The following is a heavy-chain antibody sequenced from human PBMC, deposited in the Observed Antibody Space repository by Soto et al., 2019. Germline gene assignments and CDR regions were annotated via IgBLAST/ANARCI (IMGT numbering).Heavy chain of an antibody. CDR1: GGSISSGNYY. V-gene: IGHV4-61*01. CDR2: IYYSGST. Sequence: SETLSLTCTVAGGSISSGNYYWSWIRQPPGKGLEWIGYIYYSGSTNYNPSLKSRVTISVDTSKNQFSLKLSSVTAADTAVYYCARDRYTSGWYGASDYWGQGTLVTVSS. J-gene: IGHJ4*02. CDR3: ARDRYTSGWYGASDY. D-gene: IGHD6-19*01.